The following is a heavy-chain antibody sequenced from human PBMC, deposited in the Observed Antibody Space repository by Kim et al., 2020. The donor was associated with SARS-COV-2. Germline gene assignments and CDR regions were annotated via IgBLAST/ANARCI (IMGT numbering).Heavy chain of an antibody. CDR2: ISGSGGST. V-gene: IGHV3-23*01. J-gene: IGHJ4*02. CDR3: AKDYYGSGSFPYYFDY. Sequence: GGSLRLSCAASGFTFSSYAMSWVRQAPGKGLEWVSAISGSGGSTYYADSVKGRFTISRDNSKNTLYLQMNSLRAEDTAVYYCAKDYYGSGSFPYYFDYWGQGTLVTVSS. CDR1: GFTFSSYA. D-gene: IGHD3-10*01.